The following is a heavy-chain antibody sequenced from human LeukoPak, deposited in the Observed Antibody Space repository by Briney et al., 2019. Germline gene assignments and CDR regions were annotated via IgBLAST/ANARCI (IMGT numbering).Heavy chain of an antibody. CDR3: AREVHAAFDY. Sequence: SETLSLTCAVYGGSFSGYYWSWIRQPPGKELEWIGEINHSGSTNYNPSLKSRVTISVDTSKNQFSLKLSSVTAADTAVYYCAREVHAAFDYWGQGTLVTVSS. CDR2: INHSGST. J-gene: IGHJ4*02. CDR1: GGSFSGYY. V-gene: IGHV4-34*01.